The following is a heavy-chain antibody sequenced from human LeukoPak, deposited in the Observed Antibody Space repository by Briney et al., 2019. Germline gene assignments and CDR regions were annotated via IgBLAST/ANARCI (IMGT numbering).Heavy chain of an antibody. J-gene: IGHJ3*01. CDR2: IYPGDSGP. V-gene: IGHV5-51*01. Sequence: AGESLKISCKVSGYSFTSYCIGWVRQMPGKGLEWMGIIYPGDSGPTYSPSFQGQVTISVDKSINTAYLQWSSLQASDTAMYYCGMSGDRVPLQDDVFDVWGQGTMVTVST. CDR3: GMSGDRVPLQDDVFDV. D-gene: IGHD1-26*01. CDR1: GYSFTSYC.